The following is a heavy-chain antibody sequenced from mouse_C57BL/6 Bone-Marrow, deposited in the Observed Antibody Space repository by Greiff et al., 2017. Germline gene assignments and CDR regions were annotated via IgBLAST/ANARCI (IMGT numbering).Heavy chain of an antibody. CDR1: GYSFTGYF. CDR2: INPYNGDT. D-gene: IGHD2-2*01. Sequence: EVKLQESGPELVKPGDSVKISCKASGYSFTGYFMNWVMQSHGKSLEWIGRINPYNGDTFYNQKFKGKATLTVDKSSSTAHMELRSLTSEDSAVYYCARLLRLRYFYFDYWGQGTTLTVSS. V-gene: IGHV1-20*01. J-gene: IGHJ2*01. CDR3: ARLLRLRYFYFDY.